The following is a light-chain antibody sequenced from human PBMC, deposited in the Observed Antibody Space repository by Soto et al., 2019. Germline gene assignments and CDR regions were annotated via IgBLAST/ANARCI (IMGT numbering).Light chain of an antibody. Sequence: QLVLTQSPSASASLGASVKLTCTLSSGHSSYAIAWHQQQPEKGPRYLMKLNSDGSHSKGDGIPDRLSGSSSGAERYLTISSLQSGDEADYYCQTWGTGIVVFGGGTKVTVL. V-gene: IGLV4-69*01. CDR1: SGHSSYA. J-gene: IGLJ2*01. CDR3: QTWGTGIVV. CDR2: LNSDGSH.